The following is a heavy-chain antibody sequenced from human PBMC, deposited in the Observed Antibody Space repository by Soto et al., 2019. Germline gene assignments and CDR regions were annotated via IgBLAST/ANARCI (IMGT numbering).Heavy chain of an antibody. J-gene: IGHJ5*02. CDR2: IIPMFGTP. CDR3: ATSLAARRKPYNWLVA. Sequence: QVQVFQSGAEVKKPGSSVRVSCKVSGGTLNSQSITWVRQAPGQGLEWMGGIIPMFGTPTDAQKFRGRVTISADTSTSTVYMELRSLSSQDTAVYYCATSLAARRKPYNWLVAWGQGTLVTVSS. CDR1: GGTLNSQS. D-gene: IGHD6-6*01. V-gene: IGHV1-69*06.